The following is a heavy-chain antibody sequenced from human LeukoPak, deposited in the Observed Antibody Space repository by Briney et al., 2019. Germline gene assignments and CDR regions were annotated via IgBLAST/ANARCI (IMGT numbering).Heavy chain of an antibody. CDR2: ISAYNGNT. V-gene: IGHV1-18*04. J-gene: IGHJ6*04. CDR3: ARLCSTTSCYGRFGMDV. Sequence: GALVKVSCKASGYTFTSYGISWVRQAPGQGLEWMGWISAYNGNTNYAQKLQGRVTMTTDTSTTTAYMELRSLRSDDTAVYYCARLCSTTSCYGRFGMDVWGKGTTVTVSS. CDR1: GYTFTSYG. D-gene: IGHD2-2*01.